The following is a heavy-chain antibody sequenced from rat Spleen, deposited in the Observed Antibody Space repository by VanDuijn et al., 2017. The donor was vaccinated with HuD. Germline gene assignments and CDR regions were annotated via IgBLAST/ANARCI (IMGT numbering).Heavy chain of an antibody. D-gene: IGHD1-4*01. CDR3: TRRGITNYFDY. V-gene: IGHV5S13*01. Sequence: EVQLVESGGGLVQPGRSLKLSCAASGFAFSNSGMAWVRQAPTRSLEWVASISNSGGSIYYRDSVKGRFTISRDNTKSTLSLQVDSLRSEDTATYYCTRRGITNYFDYWGQGVMVTVSS. CDR1: GFAFSNSG. CDR2: ISNSGGSI. J-gene: IGHJ2*01.